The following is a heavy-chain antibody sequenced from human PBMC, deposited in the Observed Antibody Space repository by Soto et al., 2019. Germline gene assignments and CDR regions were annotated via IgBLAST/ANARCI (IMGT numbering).Heavy chain of an antibody. CDR3: AKDPAVRPFRVPIPSYFDY. CDR2: ISGSGGST. J-gene: IGHJ4*02. CDR1: GFTFSSYA. V-gene: IGHV3-23*01. D-gene: IGHD3-10*01. Sequence: GGSLRLSCAASGFTFSSYAMSWVRQAPGKGLEWVSAISGSGGSTYYADSVKGRFTISRDNSKNTLYLQMNSLRAEDTAVYYCAKDPAVRPFRVPIPSYFDYWGQGTLVTVSS.